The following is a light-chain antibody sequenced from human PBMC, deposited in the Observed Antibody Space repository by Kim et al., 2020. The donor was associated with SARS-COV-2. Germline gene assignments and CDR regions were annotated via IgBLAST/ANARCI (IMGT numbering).Light chain of an antibody. CDR3: QSYDISLSGWV. CDR1: SSNIGAGYD. CDR2: GNS. J-gene: IGLJ3*02. V-gene: IGLV1-40*01. Sequence: RVTISCTGGSSNIGAGYDVPWYQQLPGTAPKVLIYGNSNRPSGVPDRFSGSKSGTSASLAITGLQAEDESDYYCQSYDISLSGWVFGGGTKLTVL.